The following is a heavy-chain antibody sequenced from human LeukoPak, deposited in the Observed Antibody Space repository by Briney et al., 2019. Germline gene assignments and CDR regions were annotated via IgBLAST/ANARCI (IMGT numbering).Heavy chain of an antibody. D-gene: IGHD3-22*01. J-gene: IGHJ3*02. V-gene: IGHV3-15*01. CDR1: GFTFSNAW. Sequence: GGSLRPSCAASGFTFSNAWMSWVRQAPGKGLEWVGRIKSKTDGGTTDYAAPVKGRFIISRDDSKNTLYLQMNSLKTEDTAVYYCATGRFRDYYDSSGYYRDAFDIWGQGTMVTVSS. CDR3: ATGRFRDYYDSSGYYRDAFDI. CDR2: IKSKTDGGTT.